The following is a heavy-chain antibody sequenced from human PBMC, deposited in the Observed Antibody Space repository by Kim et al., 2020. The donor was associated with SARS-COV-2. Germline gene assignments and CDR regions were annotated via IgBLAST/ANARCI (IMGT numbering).Heavy chain of an antibody. Sequence: ASVKVSCKASGYTFTSYGISWVRQAPGQGLEWMGWISAYNGNTNYAQKLQGRVTMTTDTSTSTAYMELRSLRSDDTAVYYCARDLLLCGGDCYIYYYYGMDVWGQGTTVTVSS. V-gene: IGHV1-18*04. D-gene: IGHD2-21*02. J-gene: IGHJ6*02. CDR1: GYTFTSYG. CDR2: ISAYNGNT. CDR3: ARDLLLCGGDCYIYYYYGMDV.